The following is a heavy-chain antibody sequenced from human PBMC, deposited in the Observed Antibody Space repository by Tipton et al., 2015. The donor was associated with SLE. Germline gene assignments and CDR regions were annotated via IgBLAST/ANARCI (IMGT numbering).Heavy chain of an antibody. Sequence: SLRLSCVASGFTLSNYPMHWVRQAAGKGLEWVSGISGRGTNTYYADSMKGRFTISRDNSDNTLYLDINSLRAEDSGVYYCARDLYDSSWHHDAFDVWGQGTVVTVSS. D-gene: IGHD6-13*01. CDR2: ISGRGTNT. V-gene: IGHV3-23*01. CDR1: GFTLSNYP. CDR3: ARDLYDSSWHHDAFDV. J-gene: IGHJ3*01.